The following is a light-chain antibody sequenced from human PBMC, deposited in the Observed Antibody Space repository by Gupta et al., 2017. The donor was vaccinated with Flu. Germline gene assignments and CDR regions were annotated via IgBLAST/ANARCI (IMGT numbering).Light chain of an antibody. Sequence: PATLSLSPGERATLSCRARQSVSSYLACYQQKTGQDPRILIDDASNRATSGPARCSGGGSGAEVSLTISSREPEDVAVYYCQQRNNSPMTFGWGTKVEIK. CDR2: DAS. V-gene: IGKV3-11*01. CDR1: QSVSSY. J-gene: IGKJ4*01. CDR3: QQRNNSPMT.